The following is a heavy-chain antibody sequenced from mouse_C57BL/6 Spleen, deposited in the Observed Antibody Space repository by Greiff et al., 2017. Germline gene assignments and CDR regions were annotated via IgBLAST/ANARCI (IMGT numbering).Heavy chain of an antibody. J-gene: IGHJ1*03. Sequence: QVQLQQSGAELVRPGASVTLSCKASGYTFTDYEMHWVKQTPVHGLEWIGAIDPETGGTAYNQKFKGKAILTADKSSSTAYMELGSLTSEDSAVYYCTREGYYGSSYGYFDVWGTGTTVTVSS. CDR2: IDPETGGT. V-gene: IGHV1-15*01. D-gene: IGHD1-1*01. CDR3: TREGYYGSSYGYFDV. CDR1: GYTFTDYE.